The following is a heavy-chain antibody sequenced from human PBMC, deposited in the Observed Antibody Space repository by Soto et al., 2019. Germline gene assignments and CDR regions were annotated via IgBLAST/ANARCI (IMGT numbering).Heavy chain of an antibody. J-gene: IGHJ4*02. CDR2: ISGSGGST. D-gene: IGHD2-15*01. V-gene: IGHV3-23*01. Sequence: EVQLLESGGGLVQPGGSLRLSCAASGFTFSSYAMSWVRQAPGKGLEWVSAISGSGGSTYYADSVKGRFTISRDNSKNTLYLQMNSLRAEDTAVYYCAKFGVVVVAAPGYYFDYWGRGTLVTVSS. CDR1: GFTFSSYA. CDR3: AKFGVVVVAAPGYYFDY.